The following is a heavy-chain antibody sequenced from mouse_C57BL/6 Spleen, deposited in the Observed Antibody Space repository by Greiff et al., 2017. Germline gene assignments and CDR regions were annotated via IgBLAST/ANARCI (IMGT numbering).Heavy chain of an antibody. Sequence: EVMLVESGGGLVKPGGSLKLSCAASGFTFSSYAMSWVRQTPEKRLEWVATISDGGSYTYYPDNVKGRFTISRDNAKNNLYLQMSHLKAEDTAMYYCAREDDMAYWGQGALVNVSA. CDR1: GFTFSSYA. CDR2: ISDGGSYT. V-gene: IGHV5-4*01. D-gene: IGHD2-3*01. CDR3: AREDDMAY. J-gene: IGHJ3*01.